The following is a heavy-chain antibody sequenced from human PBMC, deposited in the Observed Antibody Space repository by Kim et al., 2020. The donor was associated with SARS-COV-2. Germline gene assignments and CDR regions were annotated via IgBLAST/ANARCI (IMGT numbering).Heavy chain of an antibody. CDR2: LSGSGTST. Sequence: GGSLRLSCAASGFTFSSYAMSWVRQAPGKGLEWVSGLSGSGTSTYYADSVKGRFTISRDNSKNTLYLQMNSLRAEDTAVYYCAKSFRDMSRWFGGPLYYYGIDVWGQGTSVTVS. V-gene: IGHV3-23*01. D-gene: IGHD3-16*01. CDR3: AKSFRDMSRWFGGPLYYYGIDV. CDR1: GFTFSSYA. J-gene: IGHJ6*02.